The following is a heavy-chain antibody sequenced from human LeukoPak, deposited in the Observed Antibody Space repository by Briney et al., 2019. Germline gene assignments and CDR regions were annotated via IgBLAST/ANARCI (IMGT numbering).Heavy chain of an antibody. Sequence: GGSLRLSCAASGFTFSSYAMHWVRQAPGKGLEWVAVISYDGSNKYYADSVKGRFTISRDNSKNTLYLQMNSLRAEDTAVYYCARDKITMIVVVPFDYWGQGTLVTVSS. CDR2: ISYDGSNK. CDR3: ARDKITMIVVVPFDY. V-gene: IGHV3-30-3*01. CDR1: GFTFSSYA. J-gene: IGHJ4*02. D-gene: IGHD3-22*01.